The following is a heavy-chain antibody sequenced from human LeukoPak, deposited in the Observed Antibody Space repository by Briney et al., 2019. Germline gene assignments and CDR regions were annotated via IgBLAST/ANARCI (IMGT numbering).Heavy chain of an antibody. D-gene: IGHD6-13*01. CDR2: ISYDGSNK. Sequence: PGRSLRLSCAASGFTFSSYAMHWVRQAPGKGLEWVAVISYDGSNKYYADSVKGRFTISRDNSKNTLYLQMNGLRAEDTAVYYCARDEDSSSWCGVMFLAYYYYYGMDVWGQGTTVTVSS. V-gene: IGHV3-30*04. J-gene: IGHJ6*02. CDR1: GFTFSSYA. CDR3: ARDEDSSSWCGVMFLAYYYYYGMDV.